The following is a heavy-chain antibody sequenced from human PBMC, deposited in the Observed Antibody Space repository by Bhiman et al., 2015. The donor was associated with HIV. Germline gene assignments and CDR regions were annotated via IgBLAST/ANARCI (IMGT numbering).Heavy chain of an antibody. J-gene: IGHJ4*02. CDR3: AKAGAEELSCLDN. CDR2: ISYDGTNK. D-gene: IGHD1-7*01. Sequence: QVQLVESGGGVVQPGRSLRLSCAASGFTFSNYGIHWVRQAPGKGLEWVAVISYDGTNKYYADSVKGRFIISRDNSMNTLYLQMNSLRADDTAVYYCAKAGAEELSCLDNWGQGNPGHRLL. CDR1: GFTFSNYG. V-gene: IGHV3-30*18.